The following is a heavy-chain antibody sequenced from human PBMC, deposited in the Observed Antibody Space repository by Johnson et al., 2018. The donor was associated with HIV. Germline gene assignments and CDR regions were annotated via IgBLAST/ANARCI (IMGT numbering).Heavy chain of an antibody. Sequence: QVQLVESGGGVVQPGRSLRLSCAASGFTFSSYVMHWVRQAPGKGLEWVAMISSDGITKHYADSVKGRFILSRDNSKNTLYLQMNSLRGEDTAVYYCARSKGSIWYGSAFEIWGHGTMVTDSS. D-gene: IGHD6-13*01. V-gene: IGHV3-30*14. CDR1: GFTFSSYV. J-gene: IGHJ3*02. CDR2: ISSDGITK. CDR3: ARSKGSIWYGSAFEI.